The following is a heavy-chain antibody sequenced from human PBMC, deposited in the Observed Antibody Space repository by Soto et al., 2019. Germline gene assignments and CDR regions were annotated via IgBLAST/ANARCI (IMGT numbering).Heavy chain of an antibody. CDR1: GFTVSSNY. CDR3: ARSPSYDFWSGLAGWFDP. V-gene: IGHV3-53*04. Sequence: EVQLVESGGGLVQPGGSLRLSCAASGFTVSSNYMSWVRQAPGKGLEWVSVIYSGGSTYYADSVKCRFTISRHNSKNKLYLQMNSLRAEDTAVYYWARSPSYDFWSGLAGWFDPWGQGTLVTVSS. J-gene: IGHJ5*02. CDR2: IYSGGST. D-gene: IGHD3-3*01.